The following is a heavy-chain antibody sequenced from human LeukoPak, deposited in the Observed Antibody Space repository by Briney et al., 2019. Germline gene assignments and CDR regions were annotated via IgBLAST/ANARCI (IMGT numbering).Heavy chain of an antibody. Sequence: GGSLRLSCAASGFTFSSHGIHWVRQAPGKGLEWVAVISYDGSDKYYADSVKGRFTISRDNSKNTLYLQMNSLRAEDTAVYYCAKEGLKRWLQSYFERLYYFDYWGQGTLVTVSS. CDR1: GFTFSSHG. J-gene: IGHJ4*02. D-gene: IGHD5-24*01. CDR3: AKEGLKRWLQSYFERLYYFDY. CDR2: ISYDGSDK. V-gene: IGHV3-30*18.